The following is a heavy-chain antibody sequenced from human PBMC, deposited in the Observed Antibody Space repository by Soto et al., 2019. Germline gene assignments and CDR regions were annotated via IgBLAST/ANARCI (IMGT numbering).Heavy chain of an antibody. D-gene: IGHD1-26*01. J-gene: IGHJ4*02. CDR1: GFTFSAVY. V-gene: IGHV3-11*05. CDR2: ISSSGTSA. Sequence: QVQLEESGGGLVKPGGSLRLSCAASGFTFSAVYMSWIRQAPNKGLEYISYISSSGTSANYADSVKGRLTISRDNAKNSLYLHMNSLRAADTAVYYCASDRGAVTAHYFAYWGQGALFTVSP. CDR3: ASDRGAVTAHYFAY.